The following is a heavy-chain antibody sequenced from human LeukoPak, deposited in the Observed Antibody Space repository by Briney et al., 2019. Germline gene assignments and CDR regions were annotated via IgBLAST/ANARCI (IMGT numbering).Heavy chain of an antibody. CDR1: GYTFTIYG. CDR3: ARDGYCSGGSCYFLAPFDY. J-gene: IGHJ4*02. D-gene: IGHD2-15*01. CDR2: ISAYNGST. V-gene: IGHV1-18*01. Sequence: GASVKVSCKASGYTFTIYGISWVRQAPGQGLEWMGWISAYNGSTNYAQKLQGRVTMTTDTSTSTAYMELRSLRSDDTAVYYCARDGYCSGGSCYFLAPFDYWGQGTLVTVSS.